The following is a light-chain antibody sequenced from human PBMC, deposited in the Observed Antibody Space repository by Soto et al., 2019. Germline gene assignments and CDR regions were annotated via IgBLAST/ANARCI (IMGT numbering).Light chain of an antibody. Sequence: EIVLTQSPATLSLSPGERATLSCRASQSVSTYLAWHQQRPGQAPRLLIYDASNRATGIPARFGGSGSGTDFTLTISSLEPEDFAVYYCQQRINSWTFGQGTKVDIK. CDR1: QSVSTY. CDR3: QQRINSWT. J-gene: IGKJ1*01. V-gene: IGKV3-11*01. CDR2: DAS.